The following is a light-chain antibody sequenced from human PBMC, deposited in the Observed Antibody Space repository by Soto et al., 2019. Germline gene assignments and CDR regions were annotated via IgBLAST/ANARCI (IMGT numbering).Light chain of an antibody. V-gene: IGKV1-5*01. CDR3: QQYISYPST. CDR1: QTTNPW. CDR2: DAS. Sequence: DIQMTQFPSTLSASVGDRVTITCRASQTTNPWLAWYQQKPGTAPKLLIYDASSLEGGVPSRFRASGSGTEFTLTISCLQPDDLATYYCQQYISYPSTFGQGTKVEIK. J-gene: IGKJ2*01.